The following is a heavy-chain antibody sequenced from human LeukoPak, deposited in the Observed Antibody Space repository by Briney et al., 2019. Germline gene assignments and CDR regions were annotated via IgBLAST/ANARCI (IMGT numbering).Heavy chain of an antibody. CDR1: GGSFSGYY. CDR3: WITFGGVIDEFDY. J-gene: IGHJ4*02. D-gene: IGHD3-16*02. V-gene: IGHV4-34*01. CDR2: INHSGST. Sequence: SETLSLTCAVYGGSFSGYYWSWIRQPPGKGPEWIGEINHSGSTNYNPSLKSRVTISVDTSKNQFSLKLSSVTAADTAVYYCWITFGGVIDEFDYWGQGTLVTVSS.